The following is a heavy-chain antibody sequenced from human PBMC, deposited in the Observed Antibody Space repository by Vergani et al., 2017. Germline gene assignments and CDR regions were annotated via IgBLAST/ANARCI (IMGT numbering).Heavy chain of an antibody. D-gene: IGHD3-3*01. CDR1: GYSFTSYW. CDR3: AKGGTITIFGSVDYY. J-gene: IGHJ4*02. CDR2: IASSGTIT. Sequence: EVQLVQSGAEVKKPGESLKISCKGSGYSFTSYWIGWVRQAPGKGLEWVAAIASSGTITYYSDSVKSRFTVSRDNSQNTLFLQMSSLRAEDTALYYCAKGGTITIFGSVDYYWGQGTLVTVSS. V-gene: IGHV3-23*04.